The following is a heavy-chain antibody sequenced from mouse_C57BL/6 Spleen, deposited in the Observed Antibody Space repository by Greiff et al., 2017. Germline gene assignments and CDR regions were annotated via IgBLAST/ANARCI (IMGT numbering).Heavy chain of an antibody. CDR2: IDPETGGT. CDR3: TRGGYSVHWYFDV. V-gene: IGHV1-15*01. CDR1: GYTFTDYE. D-gene: IGHD2-3*01. Sequence: VQLVESGAELVRPGASVTLSCKASGYTFTDYEMHWVKQTPVHGLEWIGAIDPETGGTAYNQKFKGKAILTADKSSSTAYMELRSLTSEDSAVYYCTRGGYSVHWYFDVWGTGTTVTVSS. J-gene: IGHJ1*03.